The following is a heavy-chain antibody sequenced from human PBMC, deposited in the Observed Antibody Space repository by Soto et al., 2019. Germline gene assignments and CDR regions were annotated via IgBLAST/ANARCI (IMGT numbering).Heavy chain of an antibody. D-gene: IGHD3-10*01. V-gene: IGHV4-59*08. Sequence: QVQLQESGPGLVKPSETLSLTCTVSGDSLTNYYCSWFRQPPGKGLEWIGYIMYSGYSAYNLSLKGRVTMSMDTSKTQFPLMLESVTATDTAVYYCARHGFGPLHGLVDVWGQGTTVIVSS. J-gene: IGHJ6*02. CDR3: ARHGFGPLHGLVDV. CDR1: GDSLTNYY. CDR2: IMYSGYS.